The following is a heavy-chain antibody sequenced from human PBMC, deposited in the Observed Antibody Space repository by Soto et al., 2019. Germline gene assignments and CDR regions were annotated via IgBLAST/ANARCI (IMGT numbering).Heavy chain of an antibody. J-gene: IGHJ3*02. CDR1: GFTFDDHA. CDR2: ISWNSGSI. CDR3: AKGPGVSYYDSSGYGAFDI. Sequence: PGGSLRLSCAASGFTFDDHAMHWVRQAPGKGLEWVSGISWNSGSIGYADSVKGRFTISRDNAKNSLYLQMNSLRAEDTALYYCAKGPGVSYYDSSGYGAFDIWGQGTMVTVSS. V-gene: IGHV3-9*01. D-gene: IGHD3-22*01.